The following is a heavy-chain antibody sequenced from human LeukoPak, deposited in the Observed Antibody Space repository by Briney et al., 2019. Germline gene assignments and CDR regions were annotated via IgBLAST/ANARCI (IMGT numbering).Heavy chain of an antibody. D-gene: IGHD6-19*01. CDR1: GFTFSSYE. Sequence: GVSLRLSCAVSGFTFSSYEMNWVRQAPGKGLEWVSYISSSGRTIYYADSVKGRFTISRDTAKNSLYLQMDSLRVEDTAVYYCARRAIAVGFDYWGQGTLVTVSS. J-gene: IGHJ4*02. V-gene: IGHV3-48*03. CDR2: ISSSGRTI. CDR3: ARRAIAVGFDY.